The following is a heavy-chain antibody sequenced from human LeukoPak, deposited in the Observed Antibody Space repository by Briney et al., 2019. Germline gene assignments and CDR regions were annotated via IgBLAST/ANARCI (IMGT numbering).Heavy chain of an antibody. V-gene: IGHV3-21*01. CDR1: GFTFSSYS. CDR2: ISSSSSYI. Sequence: GGSLRLSCAASGFTFSSYSMNWVRQAPGKGLEWVSSISSSSSYIYYADSVKGRLAISRDNAKTPLYLQMNGLGAEEYAVYCCAREMPYIYGAGSISDYWGQGTLVTVSS. J-gene: IGHJ4*02. CDR3: AREMPYIYGAGSISDY. D-gene: IGHD3-10*01.